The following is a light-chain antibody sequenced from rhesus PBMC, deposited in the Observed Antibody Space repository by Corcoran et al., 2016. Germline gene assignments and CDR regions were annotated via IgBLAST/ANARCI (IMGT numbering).Light chain of an antibody. CDR3: QQDYSWPLT. V-gene: IGKV3-42*02. CDR2: GAS. CDR1: QSVRSR. Sequence: EIVMTQSPATLSLSPGERATLSCRASQSVRSRLAWYQQKPGQPPNPPSFGASSRATGIPDRFSGRWSGTEFTLTISSLEPEYFGVYDCQQDYSWPLTFGGGTKVELK. J-gene: IGKJ4*01.